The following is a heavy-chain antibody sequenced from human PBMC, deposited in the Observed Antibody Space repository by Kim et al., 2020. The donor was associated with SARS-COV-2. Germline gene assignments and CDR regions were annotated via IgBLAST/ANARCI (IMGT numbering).Heavy chain of an antibody. CDR1: GGSINSYY. Sequence: SETLSLTCTVSGGSINSYYWSWIRQRPGTGLEWIGYIYYSGSTNYNPSLKSRVTISVDTSKNQFSLKLSSVTAADTAGYYCARHEEGYSSGWWIDYWGQGTLVTVSS. D-gene: IGHD6-19*01. V-gene: IGHV4-59*08. J-gene: IGHJ4*02. CDR3: ARHEEGYSSGWWIDY. CDR2: IYYSGST.